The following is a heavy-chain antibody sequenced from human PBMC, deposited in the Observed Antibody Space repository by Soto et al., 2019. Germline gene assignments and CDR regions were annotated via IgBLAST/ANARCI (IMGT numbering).Heavy chain of an antibody. Sequence: SETLSLTCTVSGGSISSGGYYWSWIRQHPGKGLEWIGYIYYSGSTYYNPSLKSRVTISVDASKNQFSLKLSSVTAADTAVYYCARYIRSSHYYCYGMDVWGQGTTVIVYS. V-gene: IGHV4-31*03. CDR1: GGSISSGGYY. D-gene: IGHD3-3*02. CDR2: IYYSGST. CDR3: ARYIRSSHYYCYGMDV. J-gene: IGHJ6*02.